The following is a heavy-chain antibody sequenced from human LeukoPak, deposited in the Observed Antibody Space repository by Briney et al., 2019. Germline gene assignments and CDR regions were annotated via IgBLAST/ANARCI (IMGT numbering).Heavy chain of an antibody. CDR1: GYTFTGYY. CDR2: INPNSGGT. Sequence: ASVKVSCKAPGYTFTGYYMHWVRQTPGQGLEWMGCINPNSGGTNYAQKFQGRGTMTRDTSISTAYMELSSLRSEDTAVYYCARQILAMAENYYYYRDVWGKGTTVTVSS. D-gene: IGHD5-18*01. J-gene: IGHJ6*03. CDR3: ARQILAMAENYYYYRDV. V-gene: IGHV1-2*02.